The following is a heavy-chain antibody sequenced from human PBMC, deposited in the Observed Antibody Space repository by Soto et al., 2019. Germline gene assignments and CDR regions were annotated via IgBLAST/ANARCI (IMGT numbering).Heavy chain of an antibody. D-gene: IGHD4-17*01. CDR2: IIPIFGTA. CDR1: GGTLSSYA. J-gene: IGHJ6*02. V-gene: IGHV1-69*13. CDR3: AVSDSGDYVFLAMDV. Sequence: SVKVSCKASGGTLSSYAISWVRQAPGQGLEWMGGIIPIFGTANYAQKFQGRVTITADESTSTAYMELSSLRSEDTAVYYCAVSDSGDYVFLAMDVLGQGTTVTVCS.